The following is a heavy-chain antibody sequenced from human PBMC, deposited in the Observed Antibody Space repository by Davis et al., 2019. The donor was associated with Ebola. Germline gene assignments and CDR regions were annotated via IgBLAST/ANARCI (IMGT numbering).Heavy chain of an antibody. D-gene: IGHD2-2*01. Sequence: PGGSLRLSCAASGFTFTSYTMYWVRRAPGKGLEWVSVISGSGTTTYYAVSVKGRFTISRDNSKNTLFLQMNSLRAEDTAIYYCAKAYCSSTSCHRPFDSWGQGTLVTVSS. CDR2: ISGSGTTT. V-gene: IGHV3-23*01. CDR1: GFTFTSYT. J-gene: IGHJ4*02. CDR3: AKAYCSSTSCHRPFDS.